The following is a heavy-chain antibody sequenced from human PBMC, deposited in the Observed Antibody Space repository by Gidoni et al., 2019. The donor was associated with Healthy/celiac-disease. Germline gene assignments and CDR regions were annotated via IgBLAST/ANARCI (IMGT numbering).Heavy chain of an antibody. J-gene: IGHJ4*02. CDR1: GFTFIRYW. V-gene: IGHV3-7*03. Sequence: EVQLVESGGGLVQPGGSLRLSCAASGFTFIRYWMSWVRKAPGKGLEWVANIKQDGSEKYYVDSVKGRFTISRENAKNSLYLQMNSLRAEETAVYYCARDGRNYDYVWGSYRTDYFDYWGQGTLVTVSS. D-gene: IGHD3-16*01. CDR3: ARDGRNYDYVWGSYRTDYFDY. CDR2: IKQDGSEK.